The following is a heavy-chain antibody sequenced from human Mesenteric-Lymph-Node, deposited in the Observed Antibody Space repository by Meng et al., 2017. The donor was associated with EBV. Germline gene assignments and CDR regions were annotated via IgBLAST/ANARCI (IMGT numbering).Heavy chain of an antibody. J-gene: IGHJ4*02. CDR3: AKESGLFFDY. CDR1: GFTFSSYA. V-gene: IGHV3-23*01. Sequence: ELRLLGVGGGLLQHGGSLRLSCAASGFTFSSYAMGWVRQAPGKGLEWVSAISGSGGSTYYADSVKGRFTISRDNSKNTLYLQMNSLRAEDTAVYYCAKESGLFFDYWGQGTLVTVSS. CDR2: ISGSGGST.